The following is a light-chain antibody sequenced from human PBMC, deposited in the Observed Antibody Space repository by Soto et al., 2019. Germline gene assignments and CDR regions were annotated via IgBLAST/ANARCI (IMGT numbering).Light chain of an antibody. J-gene: IGKJ5*01. CDR2: AAS. V-gene: IGKV1-39*01. CDR3: QQSYSTPIT. Sequence: DLQMTQSPSSLSASVGDRVTITCRASQSISSYLNWYQQKPGKAPKLLIYAASSLQSGLPSRFSGSGSGTDFTLTISSQQPEDFPTYYCQQSYSTPITFGQGTRLEI. CDR1: QSISSY.